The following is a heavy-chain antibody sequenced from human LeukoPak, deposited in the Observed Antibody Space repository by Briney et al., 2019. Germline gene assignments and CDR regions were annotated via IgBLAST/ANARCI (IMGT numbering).Heavy chain of an antibody. D-gene: IGHD5-18*01. CDR1: GFTVSNNY. Sequence: PGGSLRLSCAASGFTVSNNYMSWVRQAPGKGLEWVSVIYRGGSTYYADSVKGRFTISRDNSKNTLYLQMNSLRDEDTAVYYCAKDADTATIIYWYFDLWGRGTLVTVSS. J-gene: IGHJ2*01. V-gene: IGHV3-66*01. CDR3: AKDADTATIIYWYFDL. CDR2: IYRGGST.